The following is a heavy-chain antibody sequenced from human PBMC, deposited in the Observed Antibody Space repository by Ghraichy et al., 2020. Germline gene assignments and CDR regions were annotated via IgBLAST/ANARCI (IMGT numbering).Heavy chain of an antibody. D-gene: IGHD4-17*01. Sequence: GESLNISCAASGFTFSRHWMSWVRQASGKGLEWVASIKSDRSDSFYLDSVKGRFTISRDNAENSVSLEMTSLRAEDTAVYYCARDPYGDYKYGGTDYWGRGTLVSVSS. V-gene: IGHV3-7*01. J-gene: IGHJ4*02. CDR3: ARDPYGDYKYGGTDY. CDR1: GFTFSRHW. CDR2: IKSDRSDS.